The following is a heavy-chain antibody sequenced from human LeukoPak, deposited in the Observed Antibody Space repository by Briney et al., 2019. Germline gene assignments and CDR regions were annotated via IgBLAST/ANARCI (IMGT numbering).Heavy chain of an antibody. CDR2: VYHSGST. D-gene: IGHD5-18*01. CDR3: ARVGTGYSSGHFDY. V-gene: IGHV4-31*03. CDR1: GGSISSGGYY. J-gene: IGHJ4*02. Sequence: SETLSLTCTVSGGSISSGGYYWSWIRQHPGKGLEWIGYVYHSGSTYYNPSLESRLTISVDTSKNQFSLNLSSVTAADTAVYYCARVGTGYSSGHFDYWGQGTLVTVSS.